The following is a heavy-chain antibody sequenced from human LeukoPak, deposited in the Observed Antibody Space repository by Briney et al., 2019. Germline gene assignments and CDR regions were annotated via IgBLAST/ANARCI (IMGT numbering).Heavy chain of an antibody. Sequence: ASVKVSCKASGYTFTSYAMNWVRQAPGQGLEWMGWINPNSGGTVYAQKFKGRVTMTRDTSISTAYMELSGLRPDDTAIYYCVSYYHGSGSYYNDAFDVWGQGTVVTVSS. V-gene: IGHV1-2*02. D-gene: IGHD3-10*01. J-gene: IGHJ3*01. CDR3: VSYYHGSGSYYNDAFDV. CDR1: GYTFTSYA. CDR2: INPNSGGT.